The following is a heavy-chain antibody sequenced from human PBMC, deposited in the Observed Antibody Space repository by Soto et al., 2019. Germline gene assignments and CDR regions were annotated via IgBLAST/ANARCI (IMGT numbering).Heavy chain of an antibody. Sequence: QPGGSLRLSCAASGFTFSSYGMSWVRQAPGKGLEWVSSISGSGNFAYYTDSVKGRFSISRDNSKNTQHLQMNSLRAEDTAVYYCAKGRVVTRFDDWGQGTLVTVSS. J-gene: IGHJ4*02. CDR1: GFTFSSYG. D-gene: IGHD2-15*01. V-gene: IGHV3-23*01. CDR2: ISGSGNFA. CDR3: AKGRVVTRFDD.